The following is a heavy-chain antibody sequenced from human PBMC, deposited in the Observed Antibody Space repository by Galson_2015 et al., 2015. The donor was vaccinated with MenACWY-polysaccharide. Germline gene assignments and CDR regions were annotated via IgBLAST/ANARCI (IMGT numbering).Heavy chain of an antibody. V-gene: IGHV3-48*03. D-gene: IGHD4-23*01. CDR2: ISSSGSTV. CDR1: GSTFSSFE. Sequence: SLRLSCAASGSTFSSFEMNWVRQAPGKGLEWVSYISSSGSTVYYANSVKGRFTISRDNAKNSLSLQMNSPRAEDTAVYYCLRGNSNSRYWGPGTLVTVSS. J-gene: IGHJ4*02. CDR3: LRGNSNSRY.